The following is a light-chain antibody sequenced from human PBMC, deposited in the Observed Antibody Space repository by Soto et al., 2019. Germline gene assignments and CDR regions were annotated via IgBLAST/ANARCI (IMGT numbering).Light chain of an antibody. CDR1: QRVGST. Sequence: EIVMTQSPATLSVSPGERATLSCRASQRVGSTLAWYQQQPGQAPRLLIYGASTRATGIPARFSGSGSATEFTLTISSLQSEDFAVYYCQQYNDWPLPFGGGTKVDIK. CDR3: QQYNDWPLP. CDR2: GAS. J-gene: IGKJ4*01. V-gene: IGKV3-15*01.